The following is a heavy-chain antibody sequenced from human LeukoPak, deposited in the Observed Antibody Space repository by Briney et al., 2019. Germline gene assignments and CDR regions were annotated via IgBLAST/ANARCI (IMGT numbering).Heavy chain of an antibody. CDR2: INPNSGGT. J-gene: IGHJ3*02. CDR1: GYTFTGYY. CDR3: ARRSFPYSSGWFPHAFDI. Sequence: HGASVKVSCKASGYTFTGYYMHWVRQAPGQGLEWMGWINPNSGGTNYAQKFQGRVTMTRDTSISTAYMELSRLRSDDTAVYYCARRSFPYSSGWFPHAFDIWGQGTMVTVSS. D-gene: IGHD6-19*01. V-gene: IGHV1-2*02.